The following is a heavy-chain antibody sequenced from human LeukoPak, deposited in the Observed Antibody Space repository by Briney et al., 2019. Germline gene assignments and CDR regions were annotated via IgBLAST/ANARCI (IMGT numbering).Heavy chain of an antibody. V-gene: IGHV3-49*04. J-gene: IGHJ4*02. CDR2: IRSKAYGGTT. D-gene: IGHD3-9*01. CDR3: TAPRTRYFDWLSDY. CDR1: GFTFGDYA. Sequence: PGRSLRLSCTTSGFTFGDYAMSWVRQAPGKGLEWIGFIRSKAYGGTTGYAASMKGRFTISRDDSKSIAYLQMNSLKTEDTAVYYCTAPRTRYFDWLSDYWGQGTLVTVSS.